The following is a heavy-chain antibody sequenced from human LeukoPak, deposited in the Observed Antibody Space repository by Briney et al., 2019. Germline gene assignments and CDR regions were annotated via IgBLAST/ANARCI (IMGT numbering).Heavy chain of an antibody. CDR2: IIPIFGTA. J-gene: IGHJ6*03. CDR1: GGTFSSYA. D-gene: IGHD2-2*02. V-gene: IGHV1-69*05. CDR3: ARNYCSSTSCYTGAGPYYYYYYMDV. Sequence: SVKVSCKASGGTFSSYAISWVRQAPGQGLEWMGGIIPIFGTANYAQEFQGRVTITTDESTSTAYTELSSLRSEDTAVYYCARNYCSSTSCYTGAGPYYYYYYMDVWGKGTTVTVSS.